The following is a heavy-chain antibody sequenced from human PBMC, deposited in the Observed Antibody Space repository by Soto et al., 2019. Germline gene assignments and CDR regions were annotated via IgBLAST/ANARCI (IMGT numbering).Heavy chain of an antibody. CDR1: GCTFSSDG. V-gene: IGHV3-30*18. CDR3: AKPKGADIPFES. Sequence: QVQLVQSGGGVVQPGRSLRLSCAASGCTFSSDGMHWVRQAPGTGLEWVAVISYDGSDKYYADSAKGRFTISRDNSKNTVFLQMNSRRPEDTALYYCAKPKGADIPFESWGQGTLVTVSS. CDR2: ISYDGSDK. J-gene: IGHJ4*02. D-gene: IGHD2-15*01.